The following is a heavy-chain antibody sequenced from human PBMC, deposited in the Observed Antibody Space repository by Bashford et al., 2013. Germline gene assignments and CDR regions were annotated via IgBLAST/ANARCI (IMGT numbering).Heavy chain of an antibody. Sequence: SVKVSCKASGFTFTSSAVQWVRQARGQRLEWIGWIVVGSGNTNYAQKFQERVTITRDMSTSTAYMELSSLRSEDTAVYYCAADYQGPKRNKYYDFWSGYQYPVEYWGQGTLVTVSS. J-gene: IGHJ4*02. CDR3: AADYQGPKRNKYYDFWSGYQYPVEY. CDR2: IVVGSGNT. D-gene: IGHD3-3*01. CDR1: GFTFTSSA. V-gene: IGHV1-58*01.